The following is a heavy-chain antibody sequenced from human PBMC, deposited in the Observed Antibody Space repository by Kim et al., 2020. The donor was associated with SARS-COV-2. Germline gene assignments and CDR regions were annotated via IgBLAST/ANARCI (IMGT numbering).Heavy chain of an antibody. J-gene: IGHJ6*02. D-gene: IGHD5-12*01. CDR3: ARGYSGYDSSYYYYYGMDV. V-gene: IGHV4-59*13. Sequence: SETLSLTCTVSGGSISSYYWSWIRQPPGKGLEWIGYIYYSGSTNYNPSLKSRVTISVDTSKNQFSLKLSSVTAADTAVYYCARGYSGYDSSYYYYYGMDVWGQGTTVTVSS. CDR2: IYYSGST. CDR1: GGSISSYY.